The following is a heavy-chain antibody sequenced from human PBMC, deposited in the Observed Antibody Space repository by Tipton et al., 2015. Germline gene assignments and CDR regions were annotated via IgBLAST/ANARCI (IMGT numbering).Heavy chain of an antibody. D-gene: IGHD4-17*01. CDR2: FFHSGNT. Sequence: TLSLTCDVSGYSISSGYYWSWIRQPPGKGLEWIGSFFHSGNTFHNPSLRSRVIISVDTSKSQISLTVTSVTAADTAVYYCARSRYTVTPDSWGQGTLVTVSS. J-gene: IGHJ4*02. V-gene: IGHV4-38-2*01. CDR3: ARSRYTVTPDS. CDR1: GYSISSGYY.